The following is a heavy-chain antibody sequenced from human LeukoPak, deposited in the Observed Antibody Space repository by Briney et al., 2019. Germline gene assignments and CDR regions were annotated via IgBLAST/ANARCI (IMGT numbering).Heavy chain of an antibody. CDR2: IYYSGAT. CDR1: DDSISSGGSY. J-gene: IGHJ4*02. V-gene: IGHV4-31*03. Sequence: PSQTLSLTCTVSDDSISSGGSYWSWIRQHPGKGLEWIGYIYYSGATHYNPSLKSRVTISVDTSRNQFSLKLSSVTAADTAVYYCARGPPTVTPFDYWGQGTLVTVSS. D-gene: IGHD4-17*01. CDR3: ARGPPTVTPFDY.